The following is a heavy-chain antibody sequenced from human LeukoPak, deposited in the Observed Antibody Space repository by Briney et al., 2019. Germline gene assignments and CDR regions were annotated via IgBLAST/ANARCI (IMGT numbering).Heavy chain of an antibody. CDR1: GGTFSSYA. V-gene: IGHV1-69*04. Sequence: ASVKVSCKASGGTFSSYAISWVRQAPGQGLEWMGRIIPILGIANYAQKFQGRVTITADNSTSTAYMELSSLRSEDTAVYYCARGQWLDPGDFDYWGQETLVTVSS. D-gene: IGHD6-19*01. CDR2: IIPILGIA. J-gene: IGHJ4*02. CDR3: ARGQWLDPGDFDY.